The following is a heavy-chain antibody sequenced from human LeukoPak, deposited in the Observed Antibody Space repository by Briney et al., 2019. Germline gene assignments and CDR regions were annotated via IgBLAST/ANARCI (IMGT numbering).Heavy chain of an antibody. CDR2: ISAYNGST. CDR3: ARDGGTPFDYGDYVSWFDP. D-gene: IGHD4-17*01. Sequence: ASVKVSCKASGYTFTSYGISWVRQAPGQGLEWMGWISAYNGSTNYAQKLRGRVTMTTDTSTSTAYMELRSLRSDDTAVYYCARDGGTPFDYGDYVSWFDPWGQGTLVTVSP. J-gene: IGHJ5*01. CDR1: GYTFTSYG. V-gene: IGHV1-18*01.